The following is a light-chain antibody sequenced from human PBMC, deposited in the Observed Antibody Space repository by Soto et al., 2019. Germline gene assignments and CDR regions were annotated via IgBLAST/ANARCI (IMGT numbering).Light chain of an antibody. CDR1: QGIRDD. CDR2: AAS. V-gene: IGKV1-6*01. CDR3: LQDYNYPLT. Sequence: AIQMTQSPSSLSASVGDRVTITCRASQGIRDDLGWYQQKPGKAPKLLIYAASSLQSGVPSRFSGSGSRTYFTLTISSLQPEDFATYYCLQDYNYPLTFGGGTKVDIK. J-gene: IGKJ4*01.